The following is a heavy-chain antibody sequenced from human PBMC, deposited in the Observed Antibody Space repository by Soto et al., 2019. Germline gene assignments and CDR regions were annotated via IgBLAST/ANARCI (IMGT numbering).Heavy chain of an antibody. CDR3: ARQRSSGWRGEFDY. CDR2: IYYSGST. V-gene: IGHV4-59*08. J-gene: IGHJ4*02. Sequence: SETLSLTCTVSGGSISSYYWSWIRQPPGKGLEWIGYIYYSGSTNYNPSLKSRVTISVDTSKNQFSLKLSSVTAADTAVYYCARQRSSGWRGEFDYWGQGTLVTVSS. CDR1: GGSISSYY. D-gene: IGHD6-19*01.